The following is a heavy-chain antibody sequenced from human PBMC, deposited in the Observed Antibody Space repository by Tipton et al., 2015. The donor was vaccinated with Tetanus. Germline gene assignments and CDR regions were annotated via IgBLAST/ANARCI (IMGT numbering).Heavy chain of an antibody. Sequence: TLSLTCTLSGDSITRGPYYWSWIRQSPGKGLEWMGHVHKNGSTNYNPSLKSRLTMSLDSSKNQFSLRLASVTSADTAVYYCARDAGDSGYWGQGAPVTVSS. J-gene: IGHJ4*02. V-gene: IGHV4-61*01. CDR1: GDSITRGPYY. CDR2: VHKNGST. D-gene: IGHD2-21*02. CDR3: ARDAGDSGY.